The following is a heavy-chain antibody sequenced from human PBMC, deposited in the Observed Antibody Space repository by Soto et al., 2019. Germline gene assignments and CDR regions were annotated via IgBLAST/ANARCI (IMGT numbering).Heavy chain of an antibody. D-gene: IGHD2-2*01. Sequence: PSETLSLTCTVSGGSISSYYWSWIRQPPGKGLEWIGYIYYSGSTNYNPSLMSRVTISVDTSKNQFSLKLSSVTAADTAVYYCARSRRYPPDFDYWGQGTLVTVSS. CDR1: GGSISSYY. CDR2: IYYSGST. J-gene: IGHJ4*02. CDR3: ARSRRYPPDFDY. V-gene: IGHV4-59*01.